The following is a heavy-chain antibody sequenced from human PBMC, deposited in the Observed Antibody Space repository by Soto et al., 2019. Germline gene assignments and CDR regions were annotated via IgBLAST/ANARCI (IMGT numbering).Heavy chain of an antibody. V-gene: IGHV4-34*01. CDR3: ARRYSSSSRGMDV. J-gene: IGHJ6*02. CDR1: GGSFSGYY. CDR2: INHSGGT. D-gene: IGHD6-6*01. Sequence: SETLSLTCAVYGGSFSGYYWSWIRQPPGKGLEWIGEINHSGGTNYNPSLKSRVTISVDTSKNQFSLKLSSVTAADTAVYYCARRYSSSSRGMDVWGQGTTVTVSS.